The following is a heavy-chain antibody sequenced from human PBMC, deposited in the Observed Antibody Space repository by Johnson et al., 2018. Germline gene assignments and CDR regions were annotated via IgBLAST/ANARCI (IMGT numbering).Heavy chain of an antibody. J-gene: IGHJ3*02. Sequence: QVQLVQSGAEVKKPGASVKVSCKASGYTFTSYYMHWVRHAPGQGLEWMGIINPSGGSTSYAQKFQGRVTMTRDTSTGTVYMELSSLRSEDTAVYYCARGIRTVGATPIDAFDIWGQGTMVTVSS. CDR3: ARGIRTVGATPIDAFDI. D-gene: IGHD1-26*01. V-gene: IGHV1-46*01. CDR2: INPSGGST. CDR1: GYTFTSYY.